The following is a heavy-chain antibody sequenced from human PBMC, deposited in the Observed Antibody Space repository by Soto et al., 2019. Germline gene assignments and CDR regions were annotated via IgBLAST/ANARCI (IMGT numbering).Heavy chain of an antibody. J-gene: IGHJ4*02. V-gene: IGHV4-30-2*01. CDR2: IYHSGST. D-gene: IGHD6-13*01. CDR1: GGSISSGGYS. Sequence: QLQLQESGSGLVKPSQTLSLTCAVSGGSISSGGYSWSWIRQPPGKGLEWIGYIYHSGSTYYNPSLESRATISVDRSQNQFSLKLRSVTAADTAVYYSASPHAGPHIPAAVHWGQGTLVTVSS. CDR3: ASPHAGPHIPAAVH.